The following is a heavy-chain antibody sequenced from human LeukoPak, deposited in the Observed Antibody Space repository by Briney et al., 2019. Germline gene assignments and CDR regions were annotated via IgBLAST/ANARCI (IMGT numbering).Heavy chain of an antibody. CDR2: MNIDGSEK. CDR3: ARDPVEWELLLDY. D-gene: IGHD1-26*01. V-gene: IGHV3-7*01. J-gene: IGHJ4*01. CDR1: GFTFSNYW. Sequence: GGSLRLSCAASGFTFSNYWMGWVRQAPGKRPEWVANMNIDGSEKYYADSVKGRFSISGDNARNSVYLQMASLRVEDTAVYYCARDPVEWELLLDYWGQGTLVTVSS.